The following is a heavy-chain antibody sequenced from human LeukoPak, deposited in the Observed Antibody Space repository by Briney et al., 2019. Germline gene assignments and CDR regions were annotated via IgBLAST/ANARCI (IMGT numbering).Heavy chain of an antibody. CDR3: AKARAD. CDR2: ISYDGSNK. J-gene: IGHJ4*02. Sequence: GGSLRLSCAASGFTFSSYGMHWVRQAPGKGLEWVAVISYDGSNKYYADSVKGRFTISRDNSKNTLYLQMNSLRAEDTAVYYCAKARADWGQGTLVTVSS. V-gene: IGHV3-30*18. CDR1: GFTFSSYG.